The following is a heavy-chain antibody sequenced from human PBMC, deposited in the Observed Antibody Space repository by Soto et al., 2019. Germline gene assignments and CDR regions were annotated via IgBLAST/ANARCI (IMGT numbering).Heavy chain of an antibody. V-gene: IGHV4-39*01. CDR3: ARLRGVNGNLVSLDWFDP. CDR2: IYYSGST. J-gene: IGHJ5*02. Sequence: PSETLSLTCTVSGGSISSSSYYWGWIRQPPGKGLEWIGSIYYSGSTYYNPSLKSRVTISVDTSKNQFSLKLSSVTAADTAVYYCARLRGVNGNLVSLDWFDPWGQGTLVTVSS. D-gene: IGHD3-10*01. CDR1: GGSISSSSYY.